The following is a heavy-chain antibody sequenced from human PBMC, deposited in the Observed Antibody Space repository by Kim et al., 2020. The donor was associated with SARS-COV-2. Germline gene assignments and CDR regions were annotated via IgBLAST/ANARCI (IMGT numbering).Heavy chain of an antibody. Sequence: SETLSLTCTVSGGSISSSSYYWGWIRRPPGKGLEWIGSIYYSGSTYYNPSLKSRVTISVDTSKNQFSLKLSSVTAADTAVYYCASTVTTNHNWFDPWGQGTLVTVSS. CDR2: IYYSGST. CDR3: ASTVTTNHNWFDP. D-gene: IGHD4-17*01. J-gene: IGHJ5*02. V-gene: IGHV4-39*07. CDR1: GGSISSSSYY.